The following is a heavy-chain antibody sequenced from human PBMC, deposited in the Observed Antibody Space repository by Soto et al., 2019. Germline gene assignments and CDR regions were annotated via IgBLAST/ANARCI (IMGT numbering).Heavy chain of an antibody. CDR3: ASISSSTSHTYYYYGMDV. Sequence: SVKVSCKASGGTFSSYGISWVRQAPGQGLEWMGGIIPIFGTANYAQKFQGRVTITADESTSTAYMELSSLRSEDTAVYYCASISSSTSHTYYYYGMDVWGQGTTVTVSS. CDR1: GGTFSSYG. J-gene: IGHJ6*02. CDR2: IIPIFGTA. D-gene: IGHD2-2*01. V-gene: IGHV1-69*13.